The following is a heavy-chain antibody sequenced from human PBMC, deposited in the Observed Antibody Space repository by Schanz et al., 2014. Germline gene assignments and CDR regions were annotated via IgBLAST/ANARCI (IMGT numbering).Heavy chain of an antibody. CDR3: ARGVRIDY. D-gene: IGHD3-3*01. Sequence: EVQLVESGGSLVQPGGSLRLSCAASGFTFRSYRMNWVRQAPGKGLEWVSYISRSSSTIYYADSVRGRFTISRDNAKNSLYLQMNSLTAEDTAVYYCARGVRIDYWGQGTLVTVSS. J-gene: IGHJ4*02. CDR2: ISRSSSTI. CDR1: GFTFRSYR. V-gene: IGHV3-48*01.